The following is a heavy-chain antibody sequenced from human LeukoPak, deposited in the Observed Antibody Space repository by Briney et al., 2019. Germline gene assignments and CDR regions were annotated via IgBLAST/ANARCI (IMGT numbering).Heavy chain of an antibody. V-gene: IGHV3-23*01. CDR2: ISGSGGST. CDR3: AKALPLDYGDQDDAFDI. D-gene: IGHD4-17*01. J-gene: IGHJ3*02. Sequence: PGGSLRLSCAASGFTFSSYAMSWVRQAPGKGLEWVSAISGSGGSTYYADSVKGRFTISRDNSKNTLYLQMNSLRAEDTAVYYCAKALPLDYGDQDDAFDIWGQGTMVTVSS. CDR1: GFTFSSYA.